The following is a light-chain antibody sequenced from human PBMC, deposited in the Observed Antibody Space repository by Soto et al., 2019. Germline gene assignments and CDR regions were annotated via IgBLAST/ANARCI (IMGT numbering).Light chain of an antibody. Sequence: DIQMTQSPSTLSASVGDRVTITCRASQSISSWLAWYQQKPGKAPKLLIYDASSLESGVPSRFSGSGSGTEFTLTISSLQPDDFATYYCHQYNSYPRTFGGGTKVDIK. CDR1: QSISSW. V-gene: IGKV1-5*01. J-gene: IGKJ4*01. CDR2: DAS. CDR3: HQYNSYPRT.